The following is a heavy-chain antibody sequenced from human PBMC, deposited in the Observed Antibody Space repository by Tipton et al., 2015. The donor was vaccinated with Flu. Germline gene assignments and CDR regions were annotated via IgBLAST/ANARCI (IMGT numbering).Heavy chain of an antibody. D-gene: IGHD2-2*01. J-gene: IGHJ4*02. CDR1: GGSISTYS. CDR3: ARDGGVCSTTKCYWWIDY. V-gene: IGHV4-4*07. Sequence: TLSLTCTVSGGSISTYSWSWIRQPAGKGLEWIGRLYASGSTNYNPSLKSRVTISVDTAKNQFSLKLNSVTAADTAVYYCARDGGVCSTTKCYWWIDYWGQGTLVTVSS. CDR2: LYASGST.